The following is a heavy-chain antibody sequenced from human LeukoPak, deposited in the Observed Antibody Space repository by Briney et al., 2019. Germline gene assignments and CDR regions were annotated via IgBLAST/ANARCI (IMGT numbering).Heavy chain of an antibody. J-gene: IGHJ3*02. CDR3: ARSFTVAGAFDI. CDR2: IYYSGST. CDR1: GGSISSYY. Sequence: SETLSLTCTVSGGSISSYYWSWIRQPPGKGLEWIGYIYYSGSTNYNPSLKSRVTISVDTSKNQFSLKLSSVTAADTAVYYCARSFTVAGAFDIWGQGTMVTVSS. V-gene: IGHV4-59*08. D-gene: IGHD4-23*01.